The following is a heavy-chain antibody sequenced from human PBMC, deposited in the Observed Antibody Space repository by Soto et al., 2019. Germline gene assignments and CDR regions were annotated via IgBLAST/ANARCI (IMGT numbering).Heavy chain of an antibody. CDR2: ISYDGSNK. V-gene: IGHV3-30-3*01. CDR1: GFTFSSYA. CDR3: ARRSSSSWYGFDY. D-gene: IGHD6-13*01. J-gene: IGHJ4*02. Sequence: GGSLRLSCAASGFTFSSYAMHWVRQAPGKGLGWVAVISYDGSNKYYADPVKGRFTISRDNSKNTLYLQMNSLRAEDTAVYYCARRSSSSWYGFDYWGQGTLVTVSS.